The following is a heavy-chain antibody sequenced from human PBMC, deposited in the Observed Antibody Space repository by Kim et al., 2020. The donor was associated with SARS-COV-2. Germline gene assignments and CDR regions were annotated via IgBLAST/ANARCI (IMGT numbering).Heavy chain of an antibody. CDR2: GST. CDR3: ARGGLGVDY. V-gene: IGHV3-53*04. D-gene: IGHD3-9*01. J-gene: IGHJ4*02. Sequence: GSTYYADSVQRRFTITRRNSKNTLYLQMNSLSAEDTAVYYCARGGLGVDYWGQGTLVTVSS.